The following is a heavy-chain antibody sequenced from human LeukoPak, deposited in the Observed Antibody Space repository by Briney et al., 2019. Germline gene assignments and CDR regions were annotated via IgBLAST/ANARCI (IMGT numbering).Heavy chain of an antibody. Sequence: GGSLRLSCAASGFTFSSYAMHWVRQAPGKGLEYVSAISSNGGSTYYANSVKGRFTISRDNSKNTLYLQMGSLRAEDMAVYYCARAYCSGGSCCYDYWGQGTLVTVSS. D-gene: IGHD2-15*01. CDR2: ISSNGGST. V-gene: IGHV3-64*01. CDR1: GFTFSSYA. CDR3: ARAYCSGGSCCYDY. J-gene: IGHJ4*02.